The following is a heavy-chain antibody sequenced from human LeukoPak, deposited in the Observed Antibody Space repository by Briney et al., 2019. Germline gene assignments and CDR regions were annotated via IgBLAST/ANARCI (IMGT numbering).Heavy chain of an antibody. CDR3: ARGLVDSSGYYYLLNWFDP. D-gene: IGHD3-22*01. CDR2: ISSSGSTI. Sequence: GGSLRLSCAASGFTFSSYEMNWVRQAPGKGLEWVSYISSSGSTIYYADSVKGRFTISRDNAKNSLYLQINSLRAEDTAVYYCARGLVDSSGYYYLLNWFDPWGQGTLVTVSS. CDR1: GFTFSSYE. J-gene: IGHJ5*02. V-gene: IGHV3-48*03.